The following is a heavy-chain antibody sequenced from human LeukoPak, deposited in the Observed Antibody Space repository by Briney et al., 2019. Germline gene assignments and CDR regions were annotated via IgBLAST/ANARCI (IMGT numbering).Heavy chain of an antibody. V-gene: IGHV4-59*12. CDR2: IYHSGST. D-gene: IGHD6-13*01. Sequence: SETLSLTCTVSGGSISSYYWSWIRQPPGKGLEWIGYIYHSGSTYYNPSLKSRVTISVDRSKNQFSLKLSSVTAADTAVYYCARESAAANFDYWGQGTLVTVSS. CDR3: ARESAAANFDY. CDR1: GGSISSYY. J-gene: IGHJ4*02.